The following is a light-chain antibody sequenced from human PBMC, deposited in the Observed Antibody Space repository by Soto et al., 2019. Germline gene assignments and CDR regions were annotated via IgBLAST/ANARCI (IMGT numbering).Light chain of an antibody. Sequence: DIQMTQSPTSLSASVGDRVTITCRASQNISTFLNWYQQEPGKAPKLLIYAASRLLGGVPSRFSGSGSGTAFTLNITSLQTEDFASYYCQQSYSTWCSFGQGTKLEIK. CDR3: QQSYSTWCS. CDR2: AAS. CDR1: QNISTF. J-gene: IGKJ2*02. V-gene: IGKV1-39*01.